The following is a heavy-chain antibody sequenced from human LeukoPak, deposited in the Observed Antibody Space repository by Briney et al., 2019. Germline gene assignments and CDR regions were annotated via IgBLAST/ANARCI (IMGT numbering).Heavy chain of an antibody. D-gene: IGHD6-19*01. J-gene: IGHJ4*02. V-gene: IGHV4-61*02. CDR2: IYTSGST. CDR1: GGSISSGSYY. CDR3: AREGGKIAVAGYYFDY. Sequence: SQTLSLTCTVSGGSISSGSYYWSWIRQPARKGLEWIGRIYTSGSTNYNPSLKSRVTISVDTSKNQFSLKLSSVTAADTAVYYCAREGGKIAVAGYYFDYWGQGTLVTVSS.